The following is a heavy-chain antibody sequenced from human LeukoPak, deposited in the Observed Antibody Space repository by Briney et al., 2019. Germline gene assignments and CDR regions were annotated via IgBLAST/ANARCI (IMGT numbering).Heavy chain of an antibody. CDR3: ARDSYSSSRNDY. CDR2: ISSSSNTI. J-gene: IGHJ4*02. D-gene: IGHD6-13*01. V-gene: IGHV3-48*01. CDR1: GFTFSSYT. Sequence: GGSLRLSCAASGFTFSSYTMNWVRQAPGKGLEWVSYISSSSNTIYYADSVKGRFTISRDNAKNSLYLQMNSLRAEDTAVYYCARDSYSSSRNDYWGQGTLVTVSS.